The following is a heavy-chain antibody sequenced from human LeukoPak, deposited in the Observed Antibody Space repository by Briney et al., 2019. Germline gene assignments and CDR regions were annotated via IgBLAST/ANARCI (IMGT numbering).Heavy chain of an antibody. V-gene: IGHV3-7*01. CDR1: GFTFSSYM. Sequence: GGSLRLSCAASGFTFSSYMMTWVRQAPGKGLEWVANIKHDGSEKNYVDSVKGRFTISRDNAKNSLYLQMNSLRAEDTAVYYCARDRRHYSDSRDVLDIWGQGTMVTVSS. J-gene: IGHJ3*02. CDR3: ARDRRHYSDSRDVLDI. D-gene: IGHD3-22*01. CDR2: IKHDGSEK.